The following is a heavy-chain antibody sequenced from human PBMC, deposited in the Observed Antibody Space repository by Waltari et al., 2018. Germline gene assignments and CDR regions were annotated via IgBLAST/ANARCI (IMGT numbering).Heavy chain of an antibody. CDR2: ISYDGSNK. V-gene: IGHV3-30-3*01. J-gene: IGHJ4*02. D-gene: IGHD2-15*01. CDR1: GFTFSSYA. CDR3: AREIVVVGDYGTDY. Sequence: QVQLVESGGGVVQPGRSLRLSCAASGFTFSSYAMHWVRPAPGKGLEWVAVISYDGSNKYYADSVKGRFTISRDNSKNTLYLQMNSLRAEDTAVYYCAREIVVVGDYGTDYWGQGTLVTVSS.